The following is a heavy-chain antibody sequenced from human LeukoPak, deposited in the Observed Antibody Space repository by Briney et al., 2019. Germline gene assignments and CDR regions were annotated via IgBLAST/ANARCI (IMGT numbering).Heavy chain of an antibody. D-gene: IGHD6-19*01. Sequence: GSSVKVSCKASGGTFSTHSISWVRQAPGRGLEWMARIISTIVITNYAQQFQGRITVTADKSTATAYMELSGLRSDDTAVYYCARGTDQADWYFDLWGRGTLVTVSS. CDR2: IISTIVIT. CDR3: ARGTDQADWYFDL. V-gene: IGHV1-69*04. J-gene: IGHJ2*01. CDR1: GGTFSTHS.